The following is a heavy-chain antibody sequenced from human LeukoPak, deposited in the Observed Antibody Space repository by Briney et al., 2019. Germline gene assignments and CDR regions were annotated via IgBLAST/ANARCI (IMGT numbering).Heavy chain of an antibody. CDR3: ARVYLCSGSYSLDP. J-gene: IGHJ5*02. V-gene: IGHV2-70*11. CDR2: IDWDDDK. D-gene: IGHD1-26*01. Sequence: SGPTLVNPTQTLTLTCTFSGFSLSTSGMCVSWIRQPPGKALEWLARIDWDDDKYYSTSLKTRLTISKDTSKNQVVLTMTNMDPVDTATYYCARVYLCSGSYSLDPWGQGTLVTVSS. CDR1: GFSLSTSGMC.